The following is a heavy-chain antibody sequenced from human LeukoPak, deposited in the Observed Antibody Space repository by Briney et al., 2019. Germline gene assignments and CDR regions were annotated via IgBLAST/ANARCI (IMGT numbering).Heavy chain of an antibody. J-gene: IGHJ5*02. CDR2: IYHSGST. CDR1: GGSISSSNW. D-gene: IGHD4-17*01. CDR3: ARGRHGDFGNWFDP. Sequence: SETLSLTCAVSGGSISSSNWWSWVRQPPGKGLEWIGEIYHSGSTNYNPSLKSRVTISVDKPKNQFSLKLSSVTAADTAVYYCARGRHGDFGNWFDPWGQGTPVIVAS. V-gene: IGHV4-4*02.